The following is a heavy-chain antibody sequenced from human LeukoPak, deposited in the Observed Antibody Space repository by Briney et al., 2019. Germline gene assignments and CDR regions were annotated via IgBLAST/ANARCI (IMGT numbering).Heavy chain of an antibody. D-gene: IGHD3-10*01. Sequence: PSQTLSLTCAVSGGSISSGGYSWSWIRQPPGKGLEWIGSIYYSGSTYYNPSLKSRVTISVDTSKNQFSLKLSSVTAADTAVYYCARDLGGSADYWGQGTLVTVSS. CDR3: ARDLGGSADY. CDR1: GGSISSGGYS. V-gene: IGHV4-30-4*07. J-gene: IGHJ4*02. CDR2: IYYSGST.